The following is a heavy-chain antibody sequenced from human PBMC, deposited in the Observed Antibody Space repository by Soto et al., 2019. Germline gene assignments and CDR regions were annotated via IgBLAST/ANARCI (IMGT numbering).Heavy chain of an antibody. V-gene: IGHV3-9*01. CDR1: GFTFGDYA. Sequence: PGWSLRLSCASSGFTFGDYAMHWVRQAPGKGLEWVSGISWNSGSIGYADSVKGRFTIPRDNAKNSLYLQMNSLRAEDTALYYCAKGFVAAAGTAHDYWGQGTLVTVSS. D-gene: IGHD6-13*01. CDR2: ISWNSGSI. CDR3: AKGFVAAAGTAHDY. J-gene: IGHJ4*02.